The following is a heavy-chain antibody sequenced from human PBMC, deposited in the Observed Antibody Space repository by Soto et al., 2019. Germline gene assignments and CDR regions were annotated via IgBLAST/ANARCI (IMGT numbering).Heavy chain of an antibody. CDR1: GYTFTNYH. D-gene: IGHD1-20*01. Sequence: QVQLVQSGAEVKKPGASVKVSCKASGYTFTNYHMHWVRQAPGLGLEWMGTINLSDGGTGYTERXXGXXTMTRDTSTSTGYMELSSLISEDTAVYYCASELTGTAYFDVWGRGTLVTVSS. V-gene: IGHV1-46*01. CDR3: ASELTGTAYFDV. J-gene: IGHJ2*01. CDR2: INLSDGGT.